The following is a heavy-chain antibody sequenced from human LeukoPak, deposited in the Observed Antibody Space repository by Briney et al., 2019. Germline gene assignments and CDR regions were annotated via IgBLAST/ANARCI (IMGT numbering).Heavy chain of an antibody. Sequence: PGGSLRLSCAASGFTSSTYIMTWVRQAPGKGLEWVSSINTGSSTYYADTVKGRFTISRDNAKNSLYLQMNSLRVEDTAVYYCARGSFWGQGTLVTVSS. CDR3: ARGSF. V-gene: IGHV3-21*01. CDR1: GFTSSTYI. CDR2: INTGSST. J-gene: IGHJ4*02. D-gene: IGHD2-15*01.